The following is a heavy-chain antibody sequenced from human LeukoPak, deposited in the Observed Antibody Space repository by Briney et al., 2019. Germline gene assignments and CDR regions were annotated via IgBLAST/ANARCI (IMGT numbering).Heavy chain of an antibody. V-gene: IGHV3-23*01. Sequence: GGSLRLSCEASGFTFGNYAMSWVRQAPGKGLEWVSSISGGSGTINYADSVKGRFIISRDNSKNTLYLQMNSLRAEDTAVYYCAELGITMIGGVWGKGTTVTISS. J-gene: IGHJ6*04. CDR2: ISGGSGTI. CDR3: AELGITMIGGV. D-gene: IGHD3-10*02. CDR1: GFTFGNYA.